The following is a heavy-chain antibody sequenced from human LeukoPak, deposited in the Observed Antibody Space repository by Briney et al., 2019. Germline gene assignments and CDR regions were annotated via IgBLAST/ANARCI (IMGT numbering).Heavy chain of an antibody. Sequence: GASVKVSCKASGYTFTSYGISWVRQAPGQGLEWMGWSSAYNGNTNYAQKLQGRVTITSDTSINTAYLELSSLTSEDTAVYYCARLLRREDYWGQGTLVTVSS. CDR3: ARLLRREDY. CDR2: SSAYNGNT. J-gene: IGHJ4*02. CDR1: GYTFTSYG. V-gene: IGHV1-18*01.